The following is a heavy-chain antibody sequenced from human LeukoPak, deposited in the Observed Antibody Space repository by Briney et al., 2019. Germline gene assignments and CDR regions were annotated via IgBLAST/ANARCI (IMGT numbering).Heavy chain of an antibody. V-gene: IGHV3-74*01. CDR1: GFTFSGSA. CDR3: ARDLGQYYDTSDNWFDP. Sequence: GGSLRLSCAASGFTFSGSAMHWVRQAPGKGLVWVSRINSDGINTSYADSVKGRFTISRDNAKNTLNLQMNSLRAEDTAVYYCARDLGQYYDTSDNWFDPWGQGTLVTVSS. CDR2: INSDGINT. J-gene: IGHJ5*02. D-gene: IGHD3-22*01.